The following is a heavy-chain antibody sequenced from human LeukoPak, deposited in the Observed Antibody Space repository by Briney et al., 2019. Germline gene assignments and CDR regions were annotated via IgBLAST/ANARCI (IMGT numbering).Heavy chain of an antibody. CDR1: GGSISSYY. CDR2: IYTSGST. V-gene: IGHV4-4*07. D-gene: IGHD6-19*01. J-gene: IGHJ6*02. CDR3: ASQNSGWLYYGMDV. Sequence: SETLSLTCTASGGSISSYYWSWIRQPAGKGLEWIGRIYTSGSTNYNPSLKSRVTMSVDTSKNQFSLKLSSVTAADTAVYYCASQNSGWLYYGMDVWGQGTTVTVSS.